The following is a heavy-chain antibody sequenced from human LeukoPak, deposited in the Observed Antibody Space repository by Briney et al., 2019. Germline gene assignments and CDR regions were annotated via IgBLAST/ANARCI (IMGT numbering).Heavy chain of an antibody. J-gene: IGHJ4*02. V-gene: IGHV4-34*01. D-gene: IGHD3-22*01. CDR3: ARAFNYYYDSSGYYGY. Sequence: KPSETLSLTCAVYVGSFSGYYWSWVRQPPGKGLEWIREINHSGSTNYNTSLKSRVTISLDTSKNQFSLKLSPVTAADTAVYYCARAFNYYYDSSGYYGYWGQGMLVTVSS. CDR1: VGSFSGYY. CDR2: INHSGST.